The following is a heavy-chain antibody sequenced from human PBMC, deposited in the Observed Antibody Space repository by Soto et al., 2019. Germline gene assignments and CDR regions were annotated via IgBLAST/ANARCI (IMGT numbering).Heavy chain of an antibody. CDR2: IYYSGST. J-gene: IGHJ4*02. Sequence: SETLSLTCTVSGGSISSYYWSWIRQPPGKGLEWIGYIYYSGSTNYNPSLKSRVTISVDTSKNQFSLKLSSVTAADTAVYYCARDPLWFGESPHFFDYWGQGTLVTVS. CDR3: ARDPLWFGESPHFFDY. CDR1: GGSISSYY. V-gene: IGHV4-59*01. D-gene: IGHD3-10*01.